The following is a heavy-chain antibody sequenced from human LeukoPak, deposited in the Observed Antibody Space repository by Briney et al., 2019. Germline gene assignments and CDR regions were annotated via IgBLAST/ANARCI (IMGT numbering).Heavy chain of an antibody. CDR2: ISSSGGST. J-gene: IGHJ1*01. Sequence: GGSLRLSCAASGFSFSSYTMHWVRQAPGKGLEYVSAISSSGGSTYYVNSVKGRFTISRDNSKNTLYLQMGSLRAEDMAVYYCARRGSYSAEHFQHWGQGTLVTVSS. CDR1: GFSFSSYT. V-gene: IGHV3-64*01. CDR3: ARRGSYSAEHFQH. D-gene: IGHD1-26*01.